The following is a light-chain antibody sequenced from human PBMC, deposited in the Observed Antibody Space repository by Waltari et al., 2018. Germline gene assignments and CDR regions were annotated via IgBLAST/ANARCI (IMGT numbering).Light chain of an antibody. Sequence: DIQMTQSPSSVSASVGDRVTITCRASQSISHFLNWDQQNPGKAPKLLIYTTSNLQTGVPSRFSGSGSGTDFTLTISSLQPEDFATYYCQQSFVTGTFGPGTKVDIK. CDR3: QQSFVTGT. V-gene: IGKV1-39*01. CDR2: TTS. J-gene: IGKJ3*01. CDR1: QSISHF.